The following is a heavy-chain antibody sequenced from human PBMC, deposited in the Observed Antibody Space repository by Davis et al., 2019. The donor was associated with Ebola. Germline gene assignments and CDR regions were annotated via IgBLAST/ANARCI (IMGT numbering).Heavy chain of an antibody. J-gene: IGHJ4*02. Sequence: MPSETLSLTCTVSGGSISSSSYYWSWIRQPPGKGLEWIGYIYNSGSTNYNPSLKSRVTISVDTSKNQFSLKLSSVTAADTAVYYCARTSVQLDPLDYWGQGTLDTVSS. CDR3: ARTSVQLDPLDY. CDR2: IYNSGST. D-gene: IGHD1-1*01. CDR1: GGSISSSSYY. V-gene: IGHV4-61*05.